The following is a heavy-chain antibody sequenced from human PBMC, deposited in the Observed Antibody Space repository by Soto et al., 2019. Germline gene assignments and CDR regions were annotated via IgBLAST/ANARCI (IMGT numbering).Heavy chain of an antibody. J-gene: IGHJ4*02. CDR3: ARGGTMIRGRNFFDA. D-gene: IGHD3-10*01. V-gene: IGHV4-59*01. CDR1: GGSSGGFF. Sequence: PSETCSITCDVAGGSSGGFFWGWIRQSPGKGLEWIGNYFESGRNMYTPSRKSRVTISVDTSKNLFSLKLSSVTAADTSAYHCARGGTMIRGRNFFDAWGQGAPVTVSS. CDR2: YFESGRN.